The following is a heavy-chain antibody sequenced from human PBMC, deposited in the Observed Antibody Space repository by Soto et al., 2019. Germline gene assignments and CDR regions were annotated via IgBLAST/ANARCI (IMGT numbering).Heavy chain of an antibody. J-gene: IGHJ3*02. D-gene: IGHD1-1*01. CDR2: IIPIFGTA. CDR1: GGTFSSYA. CDR3: ARIPTGAAPMDAFDI. Sequence: QVQLVQSGAEVKKPGSSVKVSCKASGGTFSSYAISWVRQAPGQGREWMGGIIPIFGTANYAQKFQGRVTITADKSTSTAYMELSSLRSEDTAEYYCARIPTGAAPMDAFDICGQGTMVTVSS. V-gene: IGHV1-69*06.